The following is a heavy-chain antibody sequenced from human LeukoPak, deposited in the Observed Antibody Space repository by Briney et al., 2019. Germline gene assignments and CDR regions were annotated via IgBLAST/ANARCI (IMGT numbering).Heavy chain of an antibody. Sequence: GRSLRLSCAASEFTFSDYHMNWVRQAPGKGLEWVSFISSSSGYIYYADSVKGRFTISRDNAKNSLYLQMNSLRVEDTAVYYCARGPLGGYNSAWFDPWGQGTLVTVSS. V-gene: IGHV3-21*01. CDR2: ISSSSGYI. CDR3: ARGPLGGYNSAWFDP. J-gene: IGHJ5*02. D-gene: IGHD5-24*01. CDR1: EFTFSDYH.